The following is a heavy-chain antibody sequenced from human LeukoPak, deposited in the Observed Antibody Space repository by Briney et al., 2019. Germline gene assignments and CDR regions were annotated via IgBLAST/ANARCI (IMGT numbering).Heavy chain of an antibody. CDR3: ARELDDAFDI. D-gene: IGHD3-3*01. Sequence: PGGSLRLSCVVSGFTFSSYNFNWVRQAPGKGLEWVSSIGISTTYIYYADSVTGRFTISRDNAKNSLYLQMNSLRAEDTALYYCARELDDAFDIWGQGTMVTVPS. J-gene: IGHJ3*02. CDR2: IGISTTYI. CDR1: GFTFSSYN. V-gene: IGHV3-21*01.